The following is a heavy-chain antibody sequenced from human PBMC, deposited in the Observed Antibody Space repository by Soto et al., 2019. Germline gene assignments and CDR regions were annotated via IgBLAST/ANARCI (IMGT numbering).Heavy chain of an antibody. CDR3: VRDPHGGGMDV. V-gene: IGHV6-1*01. CDR2: TYYRSKWCN. D-gene: IGHD3-3*01. Sequence: SPSTGLEWLGRTYYRSKWCNDYAVSVKSRITINPDTSKNQFSLQLNSVTPEDTAMYYCVRDPHGGGMDVWGQGTTVTVSS. J-gene: IGHJ6*02.